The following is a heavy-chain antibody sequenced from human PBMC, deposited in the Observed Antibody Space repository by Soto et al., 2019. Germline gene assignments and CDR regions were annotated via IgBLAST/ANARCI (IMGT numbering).Heavy chain of an antibody. Sequence: GASVKVSCKASGYTFTSYGISWVRQAPGQGLEWMGWISAYNGNTNYAQKLQGRVTMTTDTSTSTAYMELRSLRSDDTAVYYCARDLEYYGLNWFDPWGQGTLVTVSS. CDR3: ARDLEYYGLNWFDP. CDR2: ISAYNGNT. CDR1: GYTFTSYG. J-gene: IGHJ5*02. D-gene: IGHD3-10*01. V-gene: IGHV1-18*01.